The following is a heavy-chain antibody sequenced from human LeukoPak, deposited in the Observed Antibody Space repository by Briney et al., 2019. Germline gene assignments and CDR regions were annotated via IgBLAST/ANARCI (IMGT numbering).Heavy chain of an antibody. CDR1: GYTFTSYG. V-gene: IGHV1-18*04. CDR2: VSAYNGNT. D-gene: IGHD3-10*01. Sequence: ASVKVSCKASGYTFTSYGISWVRQAPGQGLEWMGWVSAYNGNTNYPQKLQGRVTMTTDTSTSTAYMELRSLRSDDTAVYYCARAGVVRGTKSTFDYWGQGTLVTVSS. CDR3: ARAGVVRGTKSTFDY. J-gene: IGHJ4*02.